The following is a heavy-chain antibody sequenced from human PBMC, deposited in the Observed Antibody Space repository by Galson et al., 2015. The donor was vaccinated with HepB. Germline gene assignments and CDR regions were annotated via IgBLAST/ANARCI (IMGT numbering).Heavy chain of an antibody. J-gene: IGHJ5*02. CDR1: AFTFSDYA. Sequence: SLRLSYAGSAFTFSDYAMSWVRQAPGKGLEWVSVISGAGGSAFYADSVQGRFVISRDNSKKTLYLQMNSLRAEDTAVYFCARGPECSSPSCYQNWFDPWGQGTLVTVSS. CDR3: ARGPECSSPSCYQNWFDP. D-gene: IGHD2-2*01. V-gene: IGHV3-23*01. CDR2: ISGAGGSA.